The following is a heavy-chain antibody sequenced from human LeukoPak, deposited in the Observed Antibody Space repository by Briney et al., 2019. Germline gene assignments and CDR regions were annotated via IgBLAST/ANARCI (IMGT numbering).Heavy chain of an antibody. Sequence: GRSLRLSCAASGFTFSHYGMHWVRQAPGKGLEWVAVISSDASDKYHADSVKGRFIISRDNSKNTLYLQMNSLRAEDTAVYYCTKRGDDGDYPYYFDYWGQGTLVTVSS. V-gene: IGHV3-30*03. D-gene: IGHD4-17*01. CDR2: ISSDASDK. J-gene: IGHJ4*02. CDR1: GFTFSHYG. CDR3: TKRGDDGDYPYYFDY.